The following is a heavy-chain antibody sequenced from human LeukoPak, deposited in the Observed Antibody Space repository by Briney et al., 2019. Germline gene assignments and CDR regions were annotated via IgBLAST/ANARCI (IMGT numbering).Heavy chain of an antibody. V-gene: IGHV3-23*01. J-gene: IGHJ4*02. CDR1: GFTFNNFA. CDR2: ISASGGST. D-gene: IGHD3-10*01. Sequence: GGSLRLSCAASGFTFNNFAMSWVRQAPGEGLEWVSIISASGGSTYYADSVKGRFTISRDKSRNYLQMNSLRGDDTAIYYCAKDVRVGEYYGSGSYFDYWGQGTLVTVSS. CDR3: AKDVRVGEYYGSGSYFDY.